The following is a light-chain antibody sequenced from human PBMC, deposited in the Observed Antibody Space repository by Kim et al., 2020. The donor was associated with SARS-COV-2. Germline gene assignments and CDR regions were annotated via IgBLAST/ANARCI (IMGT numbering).Light chain of an antibody. Sequence: AQGKTARITCGGNNIGSKSVHWDQQKPGQAPVLVIYYDSDRPSGIPERFSGSNSGNPATLTISRVEAGDEADYYCQVWDSSSDHRVFGGGTKLTFL. V-gene: IGLV3-21*04. CDR3: QVWDSSSDHRV. CDR2: YDS. CDR1: NIGSKS. J-gene: IGLJ3*02.